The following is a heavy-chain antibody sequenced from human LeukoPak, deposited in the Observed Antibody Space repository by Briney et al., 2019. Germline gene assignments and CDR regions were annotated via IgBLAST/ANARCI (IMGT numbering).Heavy chain of an antibody. CDR3: SGWYSDAFDI. CDR2: IRSKAYGGTT. CDR1: GFTFGDYA. Sequence: GGSLRLSCTASGFTFGDYAMSWFRQAPGKGLEWVGFIRSKAYGGTTEYAVSVKGRFTISRDDSKSIAYLQMNSLKTEDTAVYYCSGWYSDAFDIWGQGTMVTVSS. D-gene: IGHD6-19*01. J-gene: IGHJ3*02. V-gene: IGHV3-49*03.